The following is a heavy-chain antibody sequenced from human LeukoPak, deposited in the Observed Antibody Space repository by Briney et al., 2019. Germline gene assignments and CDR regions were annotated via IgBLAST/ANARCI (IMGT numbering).Heavy chain of an antibody. Sequence: ASVKVSCKVSGYTLTELSMHWVRQAPGKGLEWMGGFDPEDGETIHAQKFQGRVTMTEDTSTDTAYMELSSLRSEDTAVYYCASTLAAAGTPTFDYWGQGTLVTVSS. CDR2: FDPEDGET. V-gene: IGHV1-24*01. J-gene: IGHJ4*02. CDR3: ASTLAAAGTPTFDY. D-gene: IGHD6-13*01. CDR1: GYTLTELS.